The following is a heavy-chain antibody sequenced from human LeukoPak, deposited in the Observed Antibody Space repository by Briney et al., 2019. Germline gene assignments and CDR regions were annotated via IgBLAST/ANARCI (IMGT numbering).Heavy chain of an antibody. D-gene: IGHD3-22*01. CDR2: ISSSGSTI. CDR1: GFTFSDYY. Sequence: GGSLRLPCAASGFTFSDYYMSWIRQAPGKGLEWVSYISSSGSTIYYADSVKGRFTISRDNAKNSLYLQMNSLRAEDTAVYYCARGLNYYDSSGPSPEYFDLWGRGTLVTVSS. V-gene: IGHV3-11*01. CDR3: ARGLNYYDSSGPSPEYFDL. J-gene: IGHJ2*01.